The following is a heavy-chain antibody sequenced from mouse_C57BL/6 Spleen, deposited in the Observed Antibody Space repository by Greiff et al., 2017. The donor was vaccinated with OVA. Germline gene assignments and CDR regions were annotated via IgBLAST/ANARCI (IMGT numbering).Heavy chain of an antibody. CDR2: IYPGSGST. D-gene: IGHD1-1*01. CDR1: GYTFTSYW. J-gene: IGHJ1*03. Sequence: VQLQQSGAELVKPGASVKMSCKASGYTFTSYWITWVKQRPGQGLEWIGDIYPGSGSTNYNEKFKSKATLTVDTSSSTAYMQLSSLTSEDSAVYYCARSYYGSHWYFDVWGTGTTVTVSS. CDR3: ARSYYGSHWYFDV. V-gene: IGHV1-55*01.